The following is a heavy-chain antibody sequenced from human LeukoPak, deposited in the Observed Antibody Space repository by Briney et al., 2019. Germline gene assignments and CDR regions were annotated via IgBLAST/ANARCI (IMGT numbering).Heavy chain of an antibody. J-gene: IGHJ4*02. CDR1: GFTFSSYA. D-gene: IGHD6-19*01. Sequence: GGSLRLSCAASGFTFSSYAMTWVRQAPGKGLEWVSGISGTGGTTYYADSVKGRFTISRVNSKNTLYLQMNSLRAEDTAVYYCAKFPRAVLVAGTLDYWGQGTLVTVSS. V-gene: IGHV3-23*01. CDR3: AKFPRAVLVAGTLDY. CDR2: ISGTGGTT.